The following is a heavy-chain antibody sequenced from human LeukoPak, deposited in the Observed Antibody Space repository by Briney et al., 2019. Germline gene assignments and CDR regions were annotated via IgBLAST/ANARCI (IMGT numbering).Heavy chain of an antibody. Sequence: GGSLRLSCAASGFTFSSYAMSWVRQAPGKGLEWVSAISGSGGSTYYGDSVKGRFPISRDNYKNTLYLQMNSLRAEDTAVYYCAKESIAAAGPYFDYWGQGTLVTVSS. CDR1: GFTFSSYA. CDR3: AKESIAAAGPYFDY. V-gene: IGHV3-23*01. CDR2: ISGSGGST. D-gene: IGHD6-13*01. J-gene: IGHJ4*02.